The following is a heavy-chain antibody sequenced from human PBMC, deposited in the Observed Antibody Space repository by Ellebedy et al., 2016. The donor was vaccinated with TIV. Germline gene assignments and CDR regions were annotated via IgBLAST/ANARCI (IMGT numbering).Heavy chain of an antibody. CDR1: GGSISSSY. V-gene: IGHV4-59*01. CDR2: ISYSGST. CDR3: ARVVWQQPVSYAFDI. J-gene: IGHJ3*02. D-gene: IGHD6-13*01. Sequence: MPSETLSLTCIVSGGSISSSYWSWIRQPPGKGLEWIGSISYSGSTNYNPSLKSRVTILVDTSKNQFSLRLTSVTAADTAVYYCARVVWQQPVSYAFDIWGQGTMVTVSS.